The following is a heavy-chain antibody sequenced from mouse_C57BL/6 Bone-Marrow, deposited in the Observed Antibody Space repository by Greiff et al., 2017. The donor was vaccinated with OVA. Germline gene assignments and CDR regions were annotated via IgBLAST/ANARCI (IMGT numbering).Heavy chain of an antibody. CDR1: GYTFTSYW. V-gene: IGHV1-55*01. Sequence: QVQLQQPGAELVKPGASVQMSCKASGYTFTSYWITWVKQRPGQGLEWIGDIYPGSGSTNYNEKFKSKATLTVDTSSSTAYMQLSSLTSEDSAVYYCARDYGSSYYAMDYWGQGTSVTVSS. D-gene: IGHD1-1*01. J-gene: IGHJ4*01. CDR2: IYPGSGST. CDR3: ARDYGSSYYAMDY.